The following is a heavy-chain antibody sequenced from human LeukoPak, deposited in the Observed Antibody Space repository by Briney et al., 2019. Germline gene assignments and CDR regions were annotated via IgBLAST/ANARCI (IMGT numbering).Heavy chain of an antibody. CDR2: IYYSGST. D-gene: IGHD2-2*02. CDR1: GGSISSGDYY. CDR3: ARVSKSVVPAAIDY. Sequence: SETLSLTCTVSGGSISSGDYYWSWIRQPPGKGLERIGYIYYSGSTYYNPSLKSRVTISVDTSKNQFSLKLSSVTAADTAVYYCARVSKSVVPAAIDYWGQGTLVTVSS. V-gene: IGHV4-30-4*01. J-gene: IGHJ4*02.